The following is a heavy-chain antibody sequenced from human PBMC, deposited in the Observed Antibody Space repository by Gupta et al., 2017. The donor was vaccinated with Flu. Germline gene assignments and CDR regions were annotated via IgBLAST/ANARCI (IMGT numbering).Heavy chain of an antibody. CDR3: VRERGPFDAFDI. V-gene: IGHV3-33*01. CDR1: TFSTYG. Sequence: TFSTYGMHWVRQAPGKGLEWVAVIWSDGNHKYHVDSVQGRFTLARDNSKNTLSLQMISLRAEDTAVYYCVRERGPFDAFDIWGQGTMVTVSS. D-gene: IGHD3-10*01. CDR2: IWSDGNHK. J-gene: IGHJ3*02.